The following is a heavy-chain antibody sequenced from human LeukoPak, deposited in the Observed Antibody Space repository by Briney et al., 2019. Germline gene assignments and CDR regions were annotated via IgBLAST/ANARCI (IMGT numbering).Heavy chain of an antibody. J-gene: IGHJ3*02. D-gene: IGHD4-11*01. CDR2: IYHSGST. V-gene: IGHV4-38-2*02. Sequence: SETLCLTCTVSGYSISSGYIWGWIRQPPGRGLEWIGSIYHSGSTYYTPSLKSRVTISVDTSKNQFSLKLSSVTAADTAVYYCARGLPLPFHIWAQETMVSVSS. CDR3: ARGLPLPFHI. CDR1: GYSISSGYI.